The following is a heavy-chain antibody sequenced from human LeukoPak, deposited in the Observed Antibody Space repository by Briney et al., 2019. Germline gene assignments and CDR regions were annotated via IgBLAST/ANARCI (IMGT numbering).Heavy chain of an antibody. CDR1: GLTFSNFA. Sequence: GGSLRLSCAASGLTFSNFAMSWVRRTPGKGLEWVSGIINSGDTLYGDSVKGRFTISRDNSKNTLYLEMNSLRAEDTAIYYCAKMKGHPLPKYYMDVWGQGTTVTVSS. D-gene: IGHD1-26*01. J-gene: IGHJ6*01. CDR2: IINSGDT. CDR3: AKMKGHPLPKYYMDV. V-gene: IGHV3-23*01.